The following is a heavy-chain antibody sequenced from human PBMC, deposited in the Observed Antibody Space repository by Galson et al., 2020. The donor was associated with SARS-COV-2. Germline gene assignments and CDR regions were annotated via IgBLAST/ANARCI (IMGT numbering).Heavy chain of an antibody. V-gene: IGHV4-39*01. Sequence: SETLSLTCTVSGGSIASSGYLWGWVRQPPGKGLEWVGSIYFSGTTYYNPSLTSRLSISVDTSTDQFSLTLNSVTVADTAVYYCARRPRAHCYGDCSPRAFDVWGQGTMVTVSS. J-gene: IGHJ3*01. CDR2: IYFSGTT. CDR3: ARRPRAHCYGDCSPRAFDV. CDR1: GGSIASSGYL. D-gene: IGHD2-21*02.